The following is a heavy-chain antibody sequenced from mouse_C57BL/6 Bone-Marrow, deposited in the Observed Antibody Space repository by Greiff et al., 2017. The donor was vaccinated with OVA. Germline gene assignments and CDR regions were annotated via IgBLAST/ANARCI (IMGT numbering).Heavy chain of an antibody. Sequence: QVQLQQPGAELVKPGASVKVSCKASGYTFTSYWMHWVKQRPGHGLEWIGRIHPSDSDTNYNQKFKGKATLTVDKSSSTAYMQLSSLTSEDSAVYYCAIFAEDDGTPYCYAMDYWGQGTSVTVSS. CDR2: IHPSDSDT. CDR3: AIFAEDDGTPYCYAMDY. D-gene: IGHD2-12*01. J-gene: IGHJ4*01. V-gene: IGHV1-74*01. CDR1: GYTFTSYW.